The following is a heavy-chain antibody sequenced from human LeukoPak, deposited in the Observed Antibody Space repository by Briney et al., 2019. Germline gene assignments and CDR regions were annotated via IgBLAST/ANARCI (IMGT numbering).Heavy chain of an antibody. CDR1: GFTFSSYG. J-gene: IGHJ4*02. CDR3: AKDRGTYYYDSSGLDY. V-gene: IGHV3-30*02. D-gene: IGHD3-22*01. CDR2: IWYGGSNK. Sequence: GGSLRLSCAASGFTFSSYGMHWVRQAPGKGLEWVAVIWYGGSNKYYADSVKGRFTISRDNSKNTLYLQMNSLRAEGTAVYYCAKDRGTYYYDSSGLDYWGQGTLVTVSS.